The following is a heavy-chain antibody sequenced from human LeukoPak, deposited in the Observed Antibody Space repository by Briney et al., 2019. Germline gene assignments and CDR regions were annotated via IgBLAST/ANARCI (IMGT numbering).Heavy chain of an antibody. Sequence: PGGSLRLSCAASGFTFSSYWMSWVRQAPGKGLEWVANIKQDGSEKYYVDSVKGRFTISRDNAKNSLYLQMNSLRAEDTAVYYCAKSGDDSSQGLDVWGKGTTVTVSS. CDR2: IKQDGSEK. D-gene: IGHD3-22*01. V-gene: IGHV3-7*01. CDR1: GFTFSSYW. J-gene: IGHJ6*04. CDR3: AKSGDDSSQGLDV.